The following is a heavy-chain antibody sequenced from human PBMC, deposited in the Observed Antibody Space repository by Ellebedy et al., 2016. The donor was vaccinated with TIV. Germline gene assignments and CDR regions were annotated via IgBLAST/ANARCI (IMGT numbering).Heavy chain of an antibody. CDR1: GFTFDDYA. CDR2: ISWNSGSI. D-gene: IGHD6-13*01. J-gene: IGHJ4*02. Sequence: GGSLRLSXAASGFTFDDYAMHWVRQAPGKGLEWVSGISWNSGSIGYADSVKGRFTISRDNAKNSLYLQMNSLRAEDTALYYCAKVPDPKQQLGPFDYWGQGTLVTVSS. CDR3: AKVPDPKQQLGPFDY. V-gene: IGHV3-9*01.